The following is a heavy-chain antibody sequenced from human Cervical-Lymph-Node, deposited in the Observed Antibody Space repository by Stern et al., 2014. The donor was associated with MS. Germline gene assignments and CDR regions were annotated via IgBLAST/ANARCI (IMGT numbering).Heavy chain of an antibody. D-gene: IGHD4-17*01. Sequence: EVHLVESGGGVVRPGGSLRLSCAASGFNFDDHAMTWVRQAQGKGLEWVSGINWYGVSAGRAYSVKGLFTSSSDNANNSLYLQMDSLRAEDTAVYHCAKFRKGDYGASYFDFWGQGTLVTVSS. V-gene: IGHV3-20*01. CDR1: GFNFDDHA. CDR3: AKFRKGDYGASYFDF. J-gene: IGHJ4*02. CDR2: INWYGVSA.